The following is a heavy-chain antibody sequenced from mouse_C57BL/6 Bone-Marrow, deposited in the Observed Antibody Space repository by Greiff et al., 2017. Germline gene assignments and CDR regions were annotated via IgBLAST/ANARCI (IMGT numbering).Heavy chain of an antibody. CDR2: IYPGDGDT. J-gene: IGHJ3*01. CDR1: GYAFSSSW. V-gene: IGHV1-82*01. D-gene: IGHD1-1*01. Sequence: QVQLKESGPELVKPGASVKISCKASGYAFSSSWMNWVKQRPGKGLEWIGRIYPGDGDTNYNGKFKGKATLTADKSSSTAYMQLSSLTSEDSAVYFCARSEFDYDSSYWFAYWGQGTLVTVSA. CDR3: ARSEFDYDSSYWFAY.